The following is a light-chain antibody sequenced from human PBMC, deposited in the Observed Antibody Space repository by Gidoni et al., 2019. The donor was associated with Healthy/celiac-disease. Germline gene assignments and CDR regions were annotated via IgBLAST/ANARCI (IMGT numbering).Light chain of an antibody. CDR1: RSDVGSYNL. CDR3: CSYAGSSTWV. V-gene: IGLV2-23*02. J-gene: IGLJ3*02. Sequence: HSALTQPDYVAGTPGPSITISCPGTRSDVGSYNLVSWYQQHPGKAPKLMIYEVSKRPSGVSNRFSGSKPGNTASLTISGLQAEDEADYYCCSYAGSSTWVFGGGTKLTVL. CDR2: EVS.